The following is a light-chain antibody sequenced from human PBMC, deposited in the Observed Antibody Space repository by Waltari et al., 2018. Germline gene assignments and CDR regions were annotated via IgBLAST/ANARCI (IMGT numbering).Light chain of an antibody. Sequence: DILMTQSPPSLSPSVGDRVIITCRASRGISDSLAWYQHKPGKVPELMIYDASTLQSGGPSRFSGSGSGKEFTLTISSLQPEDVATYYCQKYNSAPLTFGGGTKVQIK. CDR1: RGISDS. V-gene: IGKV1-27*01. J-gene: IGKJ4*01. CDR3: QKYNSAPLT. CDR2: DAS.